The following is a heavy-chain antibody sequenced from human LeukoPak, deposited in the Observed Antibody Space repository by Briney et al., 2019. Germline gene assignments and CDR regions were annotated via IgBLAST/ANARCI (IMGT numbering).Heavy chain of an antibody. Sequence: ASVKVSCKASGYTFTSYDINWVRQATGQGLEWMGWMNPNSGNTGYAQKVQGRVTITRNTSISTAYMELSSLRSEDTAVYYCARVVPDFINWFDPWGQGTLVTVSS. CDR3: ARVVPDFINWFDP. V-gene: IGHV1-8*03. D-gene: IGHD2-2*01. CDR1: GYTFTSYD. CDR2: MNPNSGNT. J-gene: IGHJ5*02.